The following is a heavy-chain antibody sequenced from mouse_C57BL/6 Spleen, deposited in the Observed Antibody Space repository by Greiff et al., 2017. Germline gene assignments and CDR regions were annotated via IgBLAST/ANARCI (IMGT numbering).Heavy chain of an antibody. J-gene: IGHJ3*01. D-gene: IGHD2-5*01. Sequence: EVQVVESGGGLVKPGGSLKLSCAASGFTFSDYGMHWVRQAPEKGLEWVAYISSGSSTIYYADTVKGRFTISRDNAKNTLFLQMTSLRSEDTAMYYCAKSGDYSNPFAYWGQGTLVTVSA. CDR1: GFTFSDYG. CDR2: ISSGSSTI. V-gene: IGHV5-17*01. CDR3: AKSGDYSNPFAY.